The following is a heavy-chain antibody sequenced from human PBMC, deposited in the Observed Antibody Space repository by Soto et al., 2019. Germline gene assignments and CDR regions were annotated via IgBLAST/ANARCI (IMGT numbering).Heavy chain of an antibody. Sequence: SGPTLVNPTQTLTLTCTFSGFSLSTSGVGVGWIRQPPGKALEWLALIYWDGDKRYSPSLKSRLTITKDTSKNQVVLTMTNMDPVDTATYYCAHALGHYDSSGYYYYYGMDVWGQGTTVTVSS. J-gene: IGHJ6*02. CDR1: GFSLSTSGVG. V-gene: IGHV2-5*02. CDR2: IYWDGDK. CDR3: AHALGHYDSSGYYYYYGMDV. D-gene: IGHD3-22*01.